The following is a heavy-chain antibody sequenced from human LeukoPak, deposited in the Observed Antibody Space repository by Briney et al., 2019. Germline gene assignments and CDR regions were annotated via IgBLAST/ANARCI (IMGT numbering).Heavy chain of an antibody. Sequence: GASVKVSCKASGYTFTGYYMHWVRQAPGQGLEWMGWINPNSGGTNYAQKFQGWVTMTRDTSISTAYMELSRLRSDDTAVYYCARGVVGATNPFLDYWGQGTLVTVPS. V-gene: IGHV1-2*04. CDR3: ARGVVGATNPFLDY. CDR2: INPNSGGT. J-gene: IGHJ4*02. CDR1: GYTFTGYY. D-gene: IGHD1-26*01.